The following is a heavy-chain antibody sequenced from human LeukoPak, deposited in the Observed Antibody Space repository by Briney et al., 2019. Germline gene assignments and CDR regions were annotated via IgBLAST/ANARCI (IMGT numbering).Heavy chain of an antibody. CDR2: IYYSGST. CDR1: GGSISSYY. D-gene: IGHD3/OR15-3a*01. J-gene: IGHJ5*02. V-gene: IGHV4-59*08. CDR3: ANTYVLGYFDP. Sequence: SETLSLTCTVSGGSISSYYWSWIRQPPGKGLEWIGYIYYSGSTNYNPSLKSRVTISVDTSKNQFSLKLSSVTAADTAVYYCANTYVLGYFDPWGQGTLVTVSS.